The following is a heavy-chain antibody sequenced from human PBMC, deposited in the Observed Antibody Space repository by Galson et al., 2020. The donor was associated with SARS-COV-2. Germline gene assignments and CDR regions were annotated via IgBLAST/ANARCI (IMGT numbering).Heavy chain of an antibody. CDR2: IQNKTDAGTT. Sequence: GESLMISCAASGITIRKAWMSWVRQAPGKGQEWVGRIQNKTDAGTTDYAAPVKSRFTISRDDSKNTLYLQRNSLKTEDTAVYYCTTDRVYCSITSWTRLIFGYWGQGTLVTVSS. CDR3: TTDRVYCSITSWTRLIFGY. D-gene: IGHD2-2*01. CDR1: GITIRKAW. J-gene: IGHJ4*02. V-gene: IGHV3-15*01.